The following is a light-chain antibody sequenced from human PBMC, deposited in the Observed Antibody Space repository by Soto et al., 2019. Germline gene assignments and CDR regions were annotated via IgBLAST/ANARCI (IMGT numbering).Light chain of an antibody. J-gene: IGLJ2*01. V-gene: IGLV2-14*01. CDR3: SSYTSSSTLVV. Sequence: QSALTQPASVSGSPGQSITISCTGTSSDVGGYNYVSWYQQHPGKAPKFMIYEVSNRPSGVSNRFSGSKSCNTASLTISGLQAEDEADYYCSSYTSSSTLVVFGGGTKLTVL. CDR2: EVS. CDR1: SSDVGGYNY.